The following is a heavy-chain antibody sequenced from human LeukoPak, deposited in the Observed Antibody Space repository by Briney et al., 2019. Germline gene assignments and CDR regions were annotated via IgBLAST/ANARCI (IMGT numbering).Heavy chain of an antibody. J-gene: IGHJ6*02. V-gene: IGHV5-51*07. D-gene: IGHD5-24*01. CDR2: IYPGDSDT. CDR1: GYSFTSYW. Sequence: GEPLKISCKGSGYSFTSYWIGWVHQMPGKGLEWMGIIYPGDSDTRYSPSFQGQVTISADKSISTAYLQWSSLKASDTAMYYCARHDGYSFRFRYYYYGMDVWGQGTTVAVSS. CDR3: ARHDGYSFRFRYYYYGMDV.